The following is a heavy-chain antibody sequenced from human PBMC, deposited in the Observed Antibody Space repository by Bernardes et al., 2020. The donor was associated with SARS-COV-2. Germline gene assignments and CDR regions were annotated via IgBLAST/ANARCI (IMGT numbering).Heavy chain of an antibody. V-gene: IGHV4-34*01. CDR2: INHSGST. J-gene: IGHJ4*02. CDR1: GGSFSGYY. D-gene: IGHD6-6*01. CDR3: ARGLGYSSSSVDY. Sequence: SETLSLTCAVYGGSFSGYYWSWIRQPPGKGLEWIGEINHSGSTNYNPSLKSRVTISVDTSKNQFSLKLSSVTAADTAVYYCARGLGYSSSSVDYWGQGTLVTVSS.